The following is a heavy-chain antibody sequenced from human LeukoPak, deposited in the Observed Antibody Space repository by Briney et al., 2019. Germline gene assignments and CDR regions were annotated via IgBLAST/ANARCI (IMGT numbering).Heavy chain of an antibody. D-gene: IGHD4-23*01. J-gene: IGHJ4*02. CDR3: ARDGRRGVVTQGGYFDY. V-gene: IGHV3-48*03. CDR2: ISSSGSTI. Sequence: GGSLRPSCAASGFTFSSYEMNWVRQAPGKGLEWVSYISSSGSTIYYADSVKGRFTISRDNAKNSLYLQMNSLRVEDTAVYYCARDGRRGVVTQGGYFDYWGQGTLVTVSS. CDR1: GFTFSSYE.